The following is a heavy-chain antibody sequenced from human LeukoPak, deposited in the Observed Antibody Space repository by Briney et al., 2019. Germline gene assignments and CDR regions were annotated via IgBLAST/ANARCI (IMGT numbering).Heavy chain of an antibody. J-gene: IGHJ4*02. Sequence: GGSLRLSCVASGFTFNTFWMSWVRQAPGKGLEWVANIKEDGSEKYFADSVKGRFTISRDNAKNSLYLQMNSLRVEDTAVYYWGSMWVPKWGRGPLVPVSS. CDR3: GSMWVPK. CDR2: IKEDGSEK. D-gene: IGHD1-26*01. CDR1: GFTFNTFW. V-gene: IGHV3-7*03.